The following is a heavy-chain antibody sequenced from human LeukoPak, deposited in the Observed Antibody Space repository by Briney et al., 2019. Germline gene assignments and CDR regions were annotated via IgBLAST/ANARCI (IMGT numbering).Heavy chain of an antibody. CDR3: ARGLYSYGPYPSY. CDR2: INHSGST. V-gene: IGHV4-34*01. D-gene: IGHD5-18*01. J-gene: IGHJ4*02. CDR1: GGSFSGYY. Sequence: NPSETLSLTCAVYGGSFSGYYWSWIRQPPGKGLEWIGEINHSGSTNYNPSLKSRVTISVDTSKNQFSLKLSSVTAADTAVYYCARGLYSYGPYPSYWGQGTLVTVSS.